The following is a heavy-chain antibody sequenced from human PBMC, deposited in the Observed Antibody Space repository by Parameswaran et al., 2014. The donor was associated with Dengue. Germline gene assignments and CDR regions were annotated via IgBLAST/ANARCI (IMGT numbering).Heavy chain of an antibody. V-gene: IGHV1-2*02. D-gene: IGHD3-9*01. CDR3: ARDRGYDILTGHP. Sequence: WVRQAPGQGLEWMGWINPNSGGTNYAQKFQGRVTMTRDTSISTAYMELSRLRSDDTAVYYCARDRGYDILTGHPWGQGTLVTVSS. J-gene: IGHJ5*02. CDR2: INPNSGGT.